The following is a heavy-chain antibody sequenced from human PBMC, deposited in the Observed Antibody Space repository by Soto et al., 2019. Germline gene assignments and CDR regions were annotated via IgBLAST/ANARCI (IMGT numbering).Heavy chain of an antibody. V-gene: IGHV3-7*01. CDR1: GFTSSSYW. Sequence: GGSLRLSCAASGFTSSSYWMSWVRQAPGKGLEWVANIKQDGSEKYYVDSVKGRFTISRDNAKNSLYLQMNSLRAEDTAVYYCARESVCIKIWLRPAYHFDSWGEGTLVTVYS. J-gene: IGHJ4*02. CDR3: ARESVCIKIWLRPAYHFDS. CDR2: IKQDGSEK. D-gene: IGHD5-18*01.